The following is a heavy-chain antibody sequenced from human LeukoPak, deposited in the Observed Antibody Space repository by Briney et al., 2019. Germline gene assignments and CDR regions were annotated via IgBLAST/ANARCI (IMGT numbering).Heavy chain of an antibody. CDR1: GFTFDDYG. CDR2: INWNGGST. J-gene: IGHJ4*02. CDR3: AREGTIFGVVRPSYYFDY. V-gene: IGHV3-20*04. D-gene: IGHD3-3*01. Sequence: GGSLRLSCAASGFTFDDYGMSWVRQAPGKGLEWVSGINWNGGSTGYADSVKGRFTISRDNAKNSLYLQMNSLRAEDMALYYCAREGTIFGVVRPSYYFDYWGQGTLVTVSS.